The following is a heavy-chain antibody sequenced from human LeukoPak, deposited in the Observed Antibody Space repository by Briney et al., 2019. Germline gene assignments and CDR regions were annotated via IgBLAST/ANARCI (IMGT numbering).Heavy chain of an antibody. CDR3: ARHAPWGSSWSSDAFDI. CDR2: IYTSGST. Sequence: SETLSLTCTVSGGSISSGSYYWSWIRQPAGKGLEWIGRIYTSGSTNYNPSLKSRVTISVDTSKNQFSLKLSSVTAADTAVYYCARHAPWGSSWSSDAFDIWGQGTMVTVSS. CDR1: GGSISSGSYY. V-gene: IGHV4-61*02. J-gene: IGHJ3*02. D-gene: IGHD6-13*01.